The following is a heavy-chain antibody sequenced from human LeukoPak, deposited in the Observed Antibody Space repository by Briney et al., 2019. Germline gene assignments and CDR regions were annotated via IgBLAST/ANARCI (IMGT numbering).Heavy chain of an antibody. D-gene: IGHD5-18*01. Sequence: GESLKISCKGSGYRFTSYWIGWVRQMPGKGLEWMEIIYPGDSDTRYSPSFQGQVTISADKSISTAYLQWSSLKASDTAMYYCARRLRARNYYYYGMDVWGQGTTVTVSS. CDR2: IYPGDSDT. J-gene: IGHJ6*02. CDR3: ARRLRARNYYYYGMDV. V-gene: IGHV5-51*01. CDR1: GYRFTSYW.